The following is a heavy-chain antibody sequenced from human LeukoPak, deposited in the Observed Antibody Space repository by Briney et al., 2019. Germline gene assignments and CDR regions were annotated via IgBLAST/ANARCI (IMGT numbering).Heavy chain of an antibody. J-gene: IGHJ6*02. V-gene: IGHV4-4*07. Sequence: SETLSLTCTVSGGSISSYYWSWIRQPAGKGLEWIGRIYTSGSTNYNPSLKSRVSMSVDTSKNQFSLKLSSVTAADTAVYYCARRPHYDILTGYFPYYYYGMDVWGQGTTVTVSS. CDR1: GGSISSYY. CDR2: IYTSGST. CDR3: ARRPHYDILTGYFPYYYYGMDV. D-gene: IGHD3-9*01.